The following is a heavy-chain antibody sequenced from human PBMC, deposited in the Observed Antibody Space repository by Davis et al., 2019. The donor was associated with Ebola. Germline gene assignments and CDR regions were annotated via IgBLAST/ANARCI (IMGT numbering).Heavy chain of an antibody. D-gene: IGHD3-3*01. CDR2: INHSGST. V-gene: IGHV4-34*01. CDR1: GGSFSGYY. Sequence: PGGSLRLSCAVYGGSFSGYYWSWIRQPPGKGLEWFGEINHSGSTNYNPSLKSRVTISVDTSKNQFSLKLSSVTAADTAVYYCARGRPEMYYDFWSGPHHYYFDYWGQGTLVTVSS. J-gene: IGHJ4*02. CDR3: ARGRPEMYYDFWSGPHHYYFDY.